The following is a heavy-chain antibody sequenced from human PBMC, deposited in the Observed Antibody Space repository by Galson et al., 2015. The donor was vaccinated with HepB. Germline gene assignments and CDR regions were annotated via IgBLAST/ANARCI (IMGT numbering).Heavy chain of an antibody. V-gene: IGHV3-21*01. Sequence: SLRLSCAASGFTFSSYSMNWVRQAPGKGLEWVSSISSSSSYIYYADSVKGRFTISRDNAKNSLYLQMNSLRAEDTAVYYCARGTRKDYSLSIWGQGTMVTVSS. CDR1: GFTFSSYS. D-gene: IGHD2-2*01. CDR3: ARGTRKDYSLSI. CDR2: ISSSSSYI. J-gene: IGHJ3*02.